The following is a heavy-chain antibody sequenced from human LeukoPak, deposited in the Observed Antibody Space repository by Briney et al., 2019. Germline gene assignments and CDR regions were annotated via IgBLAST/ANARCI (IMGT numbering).Heavy chain of an antibody. CDR2: ISGSGDTT. CDR3: AKDDQGGGDCYDY. J-gene: IGHJ4*02. V-gene: IGHV3-23*01. Sequence: PGGSLRLSCAASGFTFRSYAMSWVRQAPGKGLEWVSAISGSGDTTYYADSVKGRFTISRDNSKNTLYLQMNSLRAEDTAVYYCAKDDQGGGDCYDYWGQGTLVTVSS. CDR1: GFTFRSYA. D-gene: IGHD2-21*02.